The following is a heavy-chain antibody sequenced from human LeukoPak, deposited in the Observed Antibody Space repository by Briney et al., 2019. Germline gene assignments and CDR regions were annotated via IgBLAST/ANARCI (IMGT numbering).Heavy chain of an antibody. CDR1: GFTXTSST. J-gene: IGHJ4*02. CDR2: IVVGSGNT. V-gene: IGHV1-58*01. CDR3: AASPDYYDSSGYSYYFDY. Sequence: SVKVSCKASGFTXTSSTVQWVRQARGQRLELIGWIVVGSGNTNYAQKFQERVTITRDMSTSTAYMELSSLRSEDTAVYYCAASPDYYDSSGYSYYFDYWGQGTLVTVSS. D-gene: IGHD3-22*01.